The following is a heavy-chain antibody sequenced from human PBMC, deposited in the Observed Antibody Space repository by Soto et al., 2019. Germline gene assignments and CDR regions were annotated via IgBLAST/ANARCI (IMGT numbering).Heavy chain of an antibody. D-gene: IGHD3-9*01. V-gene: IGHV5-51*01. CDR3: ARFTIFAALVIEGGAFDI. J-gene: IGHJ3*02. CDR2: IYPGDSDT. CDR1: GYSFTSYW. Sequence: GESLKISCKGSGYSFTSYWIGWVRQMPGKGLEWMGIIYPGDSDTRYSPSFQGQVTISADKSISTAYLQWSSLKASDTAMYYCARFTIFAALVIEGGAFDIWGQGTMVTVSS.